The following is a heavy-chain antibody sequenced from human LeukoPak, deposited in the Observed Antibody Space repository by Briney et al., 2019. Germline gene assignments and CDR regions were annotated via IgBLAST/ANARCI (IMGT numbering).Heavy chain of an antibody. CDR1: GFTFSNAW. CDR2: IKSKTDGGTT. V-gene: IGHV3-15*01. D-gene: IGHD3-3*01. J-gene: IGHJ5*02. CDR3: TTDLYDFWTARGGNWFDP. Sequence: PGGSLRLSCAASGFTFSNAWMSWVRQAPGKGLEWVGRIKSKTDGGTTDYAAPVKGRFTISRDDSKNTLYLQMNSLKTEDTAVYYCTTDLYDFWTARGGNWFDPWGQGTLVTVSS.